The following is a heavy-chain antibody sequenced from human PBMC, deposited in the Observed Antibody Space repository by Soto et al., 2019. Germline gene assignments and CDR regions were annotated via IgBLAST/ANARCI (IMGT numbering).Heavy chain of an antibody. D-gene: IGHD3-22*01. CDR2: VYYSGST. Sequence: QVQLQESGPGLVKPSQTLSLTCTVSGGSISREGYYWSWIRQHPGKGLEWIGYVYYSGSTFYNPSLKSRVTIAIDRSKNQFSLNLSSMTAADTAVYYCARASTGLYYDTTGYYAYWGQGALVIVSS. J-gene: IGHJ4*02. CDR3: ARASTGLYYDTTGYYAY. V-gene: IGHV4-31*03. CDR1: GGSISREGYY.